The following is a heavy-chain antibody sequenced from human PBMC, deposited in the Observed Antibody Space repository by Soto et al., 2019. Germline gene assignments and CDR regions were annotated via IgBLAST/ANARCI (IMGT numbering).Heavy chain of an antibody. D-gene: IGHD5-12*01. V-gene: IGHV4-59*08. J-gene: IGHJ6*02. CDR1: GGSISSYY. Sequence: ASETLSLTCTVSGGSISSYYWSWIRQPPVKGLEWIGYIYYSGSTNYNPSLKSRVTISVDTSKNQFSLKLSSVTAADTAVYYCARTRMWGGYDFDYYYGMDVWGQGTTVTVS. CDR3: ARTRMWGGYDFDYYYGMDV. CDR2: IYYSGST.